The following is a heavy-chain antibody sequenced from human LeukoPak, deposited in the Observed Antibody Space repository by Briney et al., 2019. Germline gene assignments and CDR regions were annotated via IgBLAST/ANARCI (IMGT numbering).Heavy chain of an antibody. CDR2: ISYDGSNK. J-gene: IGHJ4*02. CDR3: ARDPIHSSSWFDY. CDR1: GFTFSSYA. D-gene: IGHD6-13*01. Sequence: GGSLRLSCAASGFTFSSYAMHWVRQTPGKGLKWVAVISYDGSNKYYADSVKGRFTISRDNSKNTLYLQMNSLRAEDMAVYYCARDPIHSSSWFDYWGQGTLVTVSS. V-gene: IGHV3-30-3*01.